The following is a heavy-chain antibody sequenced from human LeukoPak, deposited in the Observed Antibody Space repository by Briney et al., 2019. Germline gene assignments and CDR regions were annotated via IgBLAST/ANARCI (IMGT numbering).Heavy chain of an antibody. D-gene: IGHD2-21*02. V-gene: IGHV4-59*01. CDR2: IYYSGNT. Sequence: PSETLSLTCTVSGGSISSYYWSWIRQPPGKGLEWIGYIYYSGNTNYNPSLKSRVTISVDTSKNQFSLKLSSVTAADTAVYYCAKVPLVTAFKYFDYWGQGTLVTVSS. CDR1: GGSISSYY. J-gene: IGHJ4*02. CDR3: AKVPLVTAFKYFDY.